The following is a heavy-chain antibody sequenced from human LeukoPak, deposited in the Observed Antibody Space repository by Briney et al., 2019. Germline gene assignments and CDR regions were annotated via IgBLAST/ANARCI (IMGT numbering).Heavy chain of an antibody. J-gene: IGHJ6*02. CDR2: ISYDGSNK. Sequence: PGRSLRLSCAASGFTFSSYAMHWVRQDPGKGLEGVAVISYDGSNKYYADSVKGRFTISRDNSKNTLYLQMNSLRAEDTAVYYCAREPKKIVGYYYYGMDVWGQGTTVTVSS. CDR3: AREPKKIVGYYYYGMDV. D-gene: IGHD1-26*01. V-gene: IGHV3-30-3*01. CDR1: GFTFSSYA.